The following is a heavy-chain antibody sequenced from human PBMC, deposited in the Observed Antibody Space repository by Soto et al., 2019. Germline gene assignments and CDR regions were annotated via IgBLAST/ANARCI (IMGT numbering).Heavy chain of an antibody. CDR3: GRLEGLATISYYFDY. CDR1: GGSVSRSSYY. J-gene: IGHJ4*02. Sequence: PSDTLSLTSTVSGGSVSRSSYYWGWVRHPPGKGLEWIGSVYYSGSTYYNPSLESRVTISVDKSKNQFSLKLMSLSAADTAVYYCGRLEGLATISYYFDYWGQGALVTVSS. D-gene: IGHD3-9*01. V-gene: IGHV4-39*01. CDR2: VYYSGST.